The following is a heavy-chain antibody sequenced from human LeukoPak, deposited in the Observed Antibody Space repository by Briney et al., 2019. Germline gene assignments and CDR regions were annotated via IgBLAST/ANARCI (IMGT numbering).Heavy chain of an antibody. CDR2: IYSCGST. J-gene: IGHJ2*01. CDR3: ARDSARVTPDWYFDL. Sequence: PGGSLRLSCAASGFTFSSYAMSWVRQAPGKGLEWVSVIYSCGSTYYADSVKGRFTISRDNSKNTLYLQMNSLRAEDTAVYYCARDSARVTPDWYFDLWGRGTLVTVSS. V-gene: IGHV3-66*01. D-gene: IGHD2-21*02. CDR1: GFTFSSYA.